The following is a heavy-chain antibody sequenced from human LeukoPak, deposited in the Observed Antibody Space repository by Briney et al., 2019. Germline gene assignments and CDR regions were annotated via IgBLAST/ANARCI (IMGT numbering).Heavy chain of an antibody. V-gene: IGHV3-33*01. J-gene: IGHJ6*03. CDR1: GFTFSSYG. CDR3: ARDRLEPPNYYHYMDV. CDR2: IWYDGSNK. D-gene: IGHD1-14*01. Sequence: PGGSLRLSCAASGFTFSSYGMHWVRQAPGKGLEWVAVIWYDGSNKYYADSVKGRFTISRDNSKNTLYLQMNSLRAEDTAVYYCARDRLEPPNYYHYMDVWGKGTTVTVSS.